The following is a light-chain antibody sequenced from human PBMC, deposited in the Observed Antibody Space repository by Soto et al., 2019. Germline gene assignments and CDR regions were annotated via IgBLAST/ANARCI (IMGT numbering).Light chain of an antibody. CDR2: GNS. J-gene: IGLJ2*01. CDR1: SSNIGAGYD. CDR3: QSYDSSLSGYVV. V-gene: IGLV1-40*01. Sequence: QSVLTQPPSVSGAPGQRVTISCTGSSSNIGAGYDVHWYQQLPGTAPKLLIYGNSIRPSGVPDRFSGSKSGTSASLAITGLQAEDEADCYCQSYDSSLSGYVVFGGGTKLTVL.